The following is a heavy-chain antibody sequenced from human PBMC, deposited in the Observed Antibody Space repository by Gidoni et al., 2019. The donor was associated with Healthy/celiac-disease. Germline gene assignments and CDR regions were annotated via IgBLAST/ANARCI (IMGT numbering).Heavy chain of an antibody. D-gene: IGHD3-10*01. V-gene: IGHV3-13*01. J-gene: IGHJ6*02. CDR3: ARDLWFGDRWYYGMDV. Sequence: EVQLVESGGGLVQPGGSLRLSCAASGFTFSSYDMHWVRQATGKGLEWVSAIGTAGDTYYPGSVKGRFTISRENAKNSLYLQMNSLRAGDTAVYYCARDLWFGDRWYYGMDVWGQGTTVTVSS. CDR1: GFTFSSYD. CDR2: IGTAGDT.